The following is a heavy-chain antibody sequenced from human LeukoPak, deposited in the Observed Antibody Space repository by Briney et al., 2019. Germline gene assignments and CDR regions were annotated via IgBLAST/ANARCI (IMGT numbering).Heavy chain of an antibody. CDR2: IYSGGST. Sequence: GGSLRLSCAASGFTVSSNYMSWVRQAPGKGLEWVSVIYSGGSTYYADSVKGRFTISRDNSKNTLYLQMNSLRAEDTAVYYCARGADGYNPNGFDYWGQGTLVTVSS. CDR3: ARGADGYNPNGFDY. J-gene: IGHJ4*02. V-gene: IGHV3-53*01. D-gene: IGHD5-12*01. CDR1: GFTVSSNY.